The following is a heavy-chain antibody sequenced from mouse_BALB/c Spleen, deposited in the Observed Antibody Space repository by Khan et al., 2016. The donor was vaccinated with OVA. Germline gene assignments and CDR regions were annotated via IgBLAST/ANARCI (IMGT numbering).Heavy chain of an antibody. CDR2: INPSTGYT. J-gene: IGHJ2*01. CDR3: ARRGLRWDLAY. V-gene: IGHV1-7*01. CDR1: GYTFINYW. Sequence: QVQLKESGAELAKPGASVKMSCKASGYTFINYWILWIKQRPGQGLEWIGYINPSTGYTEYNQNFKDKATLTADKSSSTAYMQLSSLTSEDSTVYYCARRGLRWDLAYWGQGTTLTVSS. D-gene: IGHD1-1*01.